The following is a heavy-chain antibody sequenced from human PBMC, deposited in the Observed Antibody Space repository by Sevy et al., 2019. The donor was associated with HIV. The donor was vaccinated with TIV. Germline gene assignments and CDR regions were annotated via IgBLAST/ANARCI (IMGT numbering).Heavy chain of an antibody. CDR2: IIPIFGTA. CDR3: ARDSIAARPRWFDP. Sequence: ASVKVSCKASGGTFSSYAISWVRQAPGQGLEWMGEIIPIFGTANYAQKFQGRVTITADESTSTAYMELSSLRSEDTAVYYCARDSIAARPRWFDPWGQGTLVTVSS. D-gene: IGHD6-6*01. V-gene: IGHV1-69*13. J-gene: IGHJ5*02. CDR1: GGTFSSYA.